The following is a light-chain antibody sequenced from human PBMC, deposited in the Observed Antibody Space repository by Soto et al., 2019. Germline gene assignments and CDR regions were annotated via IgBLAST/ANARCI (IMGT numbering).Light chain of an antibody. V-gene: IGKV3-15*01. Sequence: EVLMTQSPAARCVSPGDRATLSCRASQSINSNLAWYQQQPAQAPRLLIYAASTRATAVPDRFSGSGSGTDFTLTITSLQSDDFAVHFCQQYTDWPITSGQGKRLDIK. CDR2: AAS. CDR3: QQYTDWPIT. CDR1: QSINSN. J-gene: IGKJ5*01.